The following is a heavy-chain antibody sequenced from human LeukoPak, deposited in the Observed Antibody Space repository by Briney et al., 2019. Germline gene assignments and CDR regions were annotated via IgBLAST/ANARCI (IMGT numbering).Heavy chain of an antibody. D-gene: IGHD2-2*01. J-gene: IGHJ5*02. Sequence: GGSLRLSCAASGFTFSNAWLSWVRQAPGKGLEWVGRIKSKTDGGTTDYAAPVKGRFTISRDDSKNTLYLQMNSLKTEDTAVYYCTTAPNIVVVPAATPWGQGTLVTVSS. CDR2: IKSKTDGGTT. CDR3: TTAPNIVVVPAATP. V-gene: IGHV3-15*01. CDR1: GFTFSNAW.